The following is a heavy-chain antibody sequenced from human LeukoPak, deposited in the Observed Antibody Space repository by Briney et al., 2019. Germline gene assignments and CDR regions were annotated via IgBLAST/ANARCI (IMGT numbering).Heavy chain of an antibody. CDR1: GYTFTSYA. Sequence: ASVKVSCKASGYTFTSYAMHWERQAPGQRLEWMGWINAGNGNTKYSQKFQGRVTITRDTSASTAYTELSSLRSEDTAVYYCARFANIVVVPAAVNWFDPWGQGTLVTVSS. CDR3: ARFANIVVVPAAVNWFDP. D-gene: IGHD2-2*01. CDR2: INAGNGNT. J-gene: IGHJ5*02. V-gene: IGHV1-3*01.